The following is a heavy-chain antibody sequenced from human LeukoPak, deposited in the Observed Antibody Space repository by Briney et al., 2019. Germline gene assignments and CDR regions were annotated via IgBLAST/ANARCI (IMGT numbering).Heavy chain of an antibody. V-gene: IGHV1-2*02. CDR1: GYTFTGYY. Sequence: GASVKVSCKASGYTFTGYYMHWVRQAPGQGLEWMGWINPNSGGTNYAQKFQGRVTMTRDTSISTAYMELSRLRSDDTAVYYCARDRYYYDSSGYYVVDGLLVWFDPWGQGTLVTVSS. CDR3: ARDRYYYDSSGYYVVDGLLVWFDP. D-gene: IGHD3-22*01. CDR2: INPNSGGT. J-gene: IGHJ5*02.